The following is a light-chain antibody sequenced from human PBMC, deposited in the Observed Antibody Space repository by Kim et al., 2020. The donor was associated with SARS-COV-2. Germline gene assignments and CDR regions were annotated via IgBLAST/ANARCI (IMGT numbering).Light chain of an antibody. CDR1: SSDIGDYNY. CDR2: SVS. Sequence: GYSITISCTGTSSDIGDYNYVSWYQHHPGKAPKLLIYSVSNRPSGVSNRFSGSKSGNTASLTISGLQAEDEADYYCSSYTGSNTLLFGGGTQLTV. V-gene: IGLV2-14*03. J-gene: IGLJ2*01. CDR3: SSYTGSNTLL.